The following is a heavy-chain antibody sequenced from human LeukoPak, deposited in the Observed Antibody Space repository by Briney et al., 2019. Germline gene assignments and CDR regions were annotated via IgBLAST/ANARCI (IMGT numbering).Heavy chain of an antibody. D-gene: IGHD3-10*01. V-gene: IGHV1-46*01. CDR2: INPSGGST. CDR1: GYTFTSYY. CDR3: ARALEETYYYGSGSQNWFDP. Sequence: SVKVSCKASGYTFTSYYMHWVRQAPGQGLEWMGIINPSGGSTSHAQKFQGRVTMTRDTSTSTVYMELSSLRSEDTAVYYCARALEETYYYGSGSQNWFDPWGQGTLVTVSS. J-gene: IGHJ5*02.